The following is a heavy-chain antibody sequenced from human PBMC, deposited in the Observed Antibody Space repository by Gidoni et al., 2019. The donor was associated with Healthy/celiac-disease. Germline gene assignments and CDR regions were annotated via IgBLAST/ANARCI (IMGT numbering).Heavy chain of an antibody. CDR3: TTDRQTPLLLWFGDSVAN. D-gene: IGHD3-10*01. J-gene: IGHJ4*02. Sequence: EVQLVESGGGLVKPGGSLRLSCAASGFTFSNAWLSWVRQAPGKGLEGVGRIKSKTDGGTTDYAAPVKGRFTISRDDSKNTLYLQMNSLKTEDTAVYYCTTDRQTPLLLWFGDSVANWGQGTLVTVSS. V-gene: IGHV3-15*01. CDR1: GFTFSNAW. CDR2: IKSKTDGGTT.